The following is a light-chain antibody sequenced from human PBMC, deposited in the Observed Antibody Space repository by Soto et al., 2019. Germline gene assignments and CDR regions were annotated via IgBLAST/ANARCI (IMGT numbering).Light chain of an antibody. CDR2: DVT. CDR3: CSYTGFYPYV. J-gene: IGLJ1*01. V-gene: IGLV2-11*01. Sequence: QSVLTQPRSVSGSPGQSVTISCTGTSSDVGGYNYVSWYQQYPGKAPKVMIYDVTKRPSGVPDRFSGSKSGNTASLTISGLQAEDEAPYYCCSYTGFYPYVLGTGTKVTVL. CDR1: SSDVGGYNY.